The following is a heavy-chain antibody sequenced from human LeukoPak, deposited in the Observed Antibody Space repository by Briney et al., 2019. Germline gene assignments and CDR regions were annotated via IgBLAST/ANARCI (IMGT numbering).Heavy chain of an antibody. CDR1: GDSLRNYY. V-gene: IGHV4-59*01. CDR3: ARGDCSGTHCPERFDP. J-gene: IGHJ5*02. D-gene: IGHD2-15*01. CDR2: FYNSGNT. Sequence: SETLSLTCTVSGDSLRNYYWSWIRQTPGKGLEWIGCFYNSGNTKCNSSLKSRVTISVDTSKNQFSLNLSSVTAADTAVYYCARGDCSGTHCPERFDPWGQGTLVTVSS.